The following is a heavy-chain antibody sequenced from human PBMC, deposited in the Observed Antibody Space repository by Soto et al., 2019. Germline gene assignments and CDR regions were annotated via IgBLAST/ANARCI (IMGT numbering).Heavy chain of an antibody. Sequence: QVQLVQSGAEVKRPGSSVKVSCKASGGTFSSFAISWVRQAPGQGLEWLGGFIPLFQTTNYAQRFQGRVTIPADESTRTAYMELSSLRSADTAVYYCARVESTYYVSSGYYGFEHWGQGALVTVSS. CDR1: GGTFSSFA. D-gene: IGHD3-22*01. V-gene: IGHV1-69*01. CDR3: ARVESTYYVSSGYYGFEH. CDR2: FIPLFQTT. J-gene: IGHJ5*02.